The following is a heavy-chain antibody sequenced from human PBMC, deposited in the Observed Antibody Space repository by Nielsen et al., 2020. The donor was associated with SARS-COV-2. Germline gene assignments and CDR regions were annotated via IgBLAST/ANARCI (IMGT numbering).Heavy chain of an antibody. V-gene: IGHV3-11*05. CDR3: ARDVSTMVRGDAHYYGMDV. J-gene: IGHJ6*02. CDR1: GFTFSDYY. CDR2: ISSSSSYT. D-gene: IGHD3-10*01. Sequence: GESLKISCAASGFTFSDYYMSWIRQAPGKGLEWVSYISSSSSYTNYADSVKGRFTISRDNAKNSLYLQMNSLRAEDTAVYYCARDVSTMVRGDAHYYGMDVWGQGTTVTVSS.